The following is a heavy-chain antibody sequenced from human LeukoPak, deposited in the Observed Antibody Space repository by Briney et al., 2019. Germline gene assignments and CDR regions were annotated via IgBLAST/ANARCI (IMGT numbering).Heavy chain of an antibody. CDR3: ATLPQYCSGGSCYYPD. CDR2: ISGSGGST. D-gene: IGHD2-15*01. CDR1: GFTFSSYA. J-gene: IGHJ4*02. V-gene: IGHV3-23*01. Sequence: PGGSLRLSCAASGFTFSSYAMSWVRQAPGKGLEWVSAISGSGGSTYYADSVKGRFTISRDNSKNTLYLQMNSLRAEDTAVYYCATLPQYCSGGSCYYPDWGQGTLVTVSS.